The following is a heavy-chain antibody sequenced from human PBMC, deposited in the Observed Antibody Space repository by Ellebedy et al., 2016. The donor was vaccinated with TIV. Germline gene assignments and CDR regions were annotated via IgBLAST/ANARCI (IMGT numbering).Heavy chain of an antibody. CDR2: LSMDTSKK. Sequence: GESLKISCAAYRFTFSSYGMYWVRQAPGQGLEWVAVLSMDTSKKYYAGSVRGRFTISRDNSKNTLYLQMNSLRGEDTAVYYCAKDFSSNTRYYYYGMDVWGQGTTVTVSS. J-gene: IGHJ6*02. CDR1: RFTFSSYG. CDR3: AKDFSSNTRYYYYGMDV. V-gene: IGHV3-30*18. D-gene: IGHD2/OR15-2a*01.